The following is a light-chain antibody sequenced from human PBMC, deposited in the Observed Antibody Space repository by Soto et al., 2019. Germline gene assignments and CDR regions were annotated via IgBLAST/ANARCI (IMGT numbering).Light chain of an antibody. CDR2: DAS. CDR1: QSVSSY. CDR3: QERRNGFLT. Sequence: EIVLTQSPATLSLSPGERATLSCRASQSVSSYLAWYQQKPGQAPRLLIYDASNRATGIPARFSGSGSGTDFTLTIGSLEPEDFAVYYCQERRNGFLTFGGGTKVEIK. J-gene: IGKJ4*01. V-gene: IGKV3-11*01.